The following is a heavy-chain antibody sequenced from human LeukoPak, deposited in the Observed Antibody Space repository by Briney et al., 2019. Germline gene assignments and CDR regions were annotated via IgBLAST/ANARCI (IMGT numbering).Heavy chain of an antibody. CDR3: ARGPWDI. CDR1: GFTFSTYG. V-gene: IGHV3-30*02. Sequence: PGGSLRLSCAASGFTFSTYGMHWVRQAPGKGLELVAFIRSDGSNKYYADSVKGRFTISRDNSKNTLYLQMNSLRAEDTAVYYCARGPWDIWGPGAMVTVSS. J-gene: IGHJ3*02. CDR2: IRSDGSNK.